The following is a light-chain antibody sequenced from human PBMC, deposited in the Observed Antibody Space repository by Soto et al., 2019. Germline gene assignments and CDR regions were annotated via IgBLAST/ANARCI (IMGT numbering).Light chain of an antibody. CDR3: SSYTSSGTTV. CDR1: SSDVGAYDF. Sequence: QSALTQPASVSGSPGQSITISCTGTSSDVGAYDFVSWYQQHPGKVPKLLIYDVSYRPSGISYRFSASKSGNTASLTISGLQAEDEGNYYCSSYTSSGTTVFGSGTQLTVL. V-gene: IGLV2-14*01. J-gene: IGLJ7*01. CDR2: DVS.